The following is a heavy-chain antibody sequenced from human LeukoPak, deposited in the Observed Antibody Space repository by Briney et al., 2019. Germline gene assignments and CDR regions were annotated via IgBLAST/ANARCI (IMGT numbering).Heavy chain of an antibody. CDR3: AKALVASSSWMPFDY. CDR1: GFTVSSNY. J-gene: IGHJ4*02. V-gene: IGHV3-53*01. D-gene: IGHD6-13*01. CDR2: IYSGGST. Sequence: GGSLRLSCAASGFTVSSNYMSWVRQAPGKGLEWVSVIYSGGSTYYADSVKGRFTISRDNSKNTLYLQMNSLRAEDTAVYYCAKALVASSSWMPFDYWGQGTLVTVSS.